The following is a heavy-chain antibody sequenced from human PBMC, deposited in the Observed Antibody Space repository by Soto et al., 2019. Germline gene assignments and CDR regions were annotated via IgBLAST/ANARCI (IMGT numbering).Heavy chain of an antibody. CDR2: IYYSGNT. V-gene: IGHV4-31*03. Sequence: QVKLQESGPGLVKPSETLSLTCSVSGGSISSGGYYWNWIRQHPERGLEWIGYIYYSGNTVLNPSLTSRATISRDTSKNEFSLTLTSLTAADTAVYFCASRYYFDYGGYYHTFDSWGQETLVTVSS. D-gene: IGHD3-22*01. CDR1: GGSISSGGYY. J-gene: IGHJ4*02. CDR3: ASRYYFDYGGYYHTFDS.